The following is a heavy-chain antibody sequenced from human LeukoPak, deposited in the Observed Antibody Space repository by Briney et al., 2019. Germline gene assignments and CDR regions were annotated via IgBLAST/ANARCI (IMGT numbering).Heavy chain of an antibody. J-gene: IGHJ4*01. D-gene: IGHD3-10*01. V-gene: IGHV1-46*01. CDR3: ARTMVRGGGVLSY. Sequence: ASVKVSCKASGGTFSTYAIIWVRQAPGQGLEWMGIINPSGGSTSYAQKFQGRVTMTRDTSINTAYVELSRLGSDDTAVYYCARTMVRGGGVLSYWGHGTLVTVSS. CDR2: INPSGGST. CDR1: GGTFSTYA.